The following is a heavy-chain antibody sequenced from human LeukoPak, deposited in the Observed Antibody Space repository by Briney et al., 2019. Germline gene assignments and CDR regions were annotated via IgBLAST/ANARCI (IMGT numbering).Heavy chain of an antibody. Sequence: GGSLRLSCAASGFTFSSYAMSWVREAPGKGLEWVSAISGSGGSTYYADSVKGRFTISRDNSKNTLYLQMNSLRAEDTAVYYCAKQGRYSSSWYEDWGQGTLVTVSS. J-gene: IGHJ4*02. CDR1: GFTFSSYA. CDR3: AKQGRYSSSWYED. CDR2: ISGSGGST. V-gene: IGHV3-23*01. D-gene: IGHD6-13*01.